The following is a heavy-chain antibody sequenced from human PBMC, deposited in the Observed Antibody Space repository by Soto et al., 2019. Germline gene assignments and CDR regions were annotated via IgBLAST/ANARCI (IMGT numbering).Heavy chain of an antibody. V-gene: IGHV5-10-1*01. CDR3: AREQSDDNYFDP. D-gene: IGHD6-19*01. CDR1: GYSFTSYW. J-gene: IGHJ5*02. CDR2: IDPSDSYT. Sequence: GESLKISCKGSGYSFTSYWISWVRQMPGKGLEWMGRIDPSDSYTNYSPSFQGHVTISADKSISTAYLQWSSLKASDTAMYYCAREQSDDNYFDPWGQGTLVTVSS.